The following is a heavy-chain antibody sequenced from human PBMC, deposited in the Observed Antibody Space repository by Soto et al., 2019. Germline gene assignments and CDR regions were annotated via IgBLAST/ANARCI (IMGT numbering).Heavy chain of an antibody. CDR1: GYTFNIYA. CDR3: ARASAETVNWGFDH. J-gene: IGHJ5*02. D-gene: IGHD7-27*01. CDR2: INVGNGNT. V-gene: IGHV1-3*05. Sequence: QAQLVQSGAEEKKPGASVKVSCKGSGYTFNIYAMHWVRQAPGQRLEWMGWINVGNGNTKYSQKFQGRVTITTDTSASTDYMELFSLSSEDTAVYYCARASAETVNWGFDHWGQGTLVTVFS.